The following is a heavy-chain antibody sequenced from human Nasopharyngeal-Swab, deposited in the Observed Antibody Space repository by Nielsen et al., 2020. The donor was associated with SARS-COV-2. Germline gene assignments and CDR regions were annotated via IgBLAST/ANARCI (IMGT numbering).Heavy chain of an antibody. CDR2: ISASGGST. V-gene: IGHV3-23*01. J-gene: IGHJ3*02. CDR1: GSTFNTYA. CDR3: AKGDVVRGDAFDI. Sequence: GGSLRLSCIASGSTFNTYAMAWARRTPGRGLQWVSGISASGGSTYYTDSVKGRFAVSRDNSRNTLYLQMHSLRVEDTALYYCAKGDVVRGDAFDIWGQGTMVTVSS. D-gene: IGHD3-10*01.